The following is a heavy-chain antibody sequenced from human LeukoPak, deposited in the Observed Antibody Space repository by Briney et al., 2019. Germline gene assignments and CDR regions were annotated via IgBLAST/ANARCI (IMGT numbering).Heavy chain of an antibody. CDR2: IGTAGDT. CDR3: TRGGRDGFDI. V-gene: IGHV3-13*01. J-gene: IGHJ3*02. CDR1: GFTFSSYD. Sequence: GGSLRLSCAASGFTFSSYDMHWVRQATGKGLEWVSAIGTAGDTYYSGSVKGQFIISGENAKSSLYLQMNSLRVGDTALYYCTRGGRDGFDIWGQGTMVTVSS. D-gene: IGHD2-15*01.